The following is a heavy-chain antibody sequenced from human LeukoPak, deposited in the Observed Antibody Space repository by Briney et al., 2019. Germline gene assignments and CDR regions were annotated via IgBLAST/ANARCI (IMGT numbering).Heavy chain of an antibody. Sequence: SETLSLTCTVSGGSISSSRYYWGWIRQPPGKGLEWIGSIYYSGSTYYNPSLKSRVTISVDTSKNQFSLKLSSVTAADTAVYYCARHYYDVWSGYYRFDYWGQGTLVTVSS. D-gene: IGHD3-3*01. J-gene: IGHJ4*02. V-gene: IGHV4-39*01. CDR3: ARHYYDVWSGYYRFDY. CDR2: IYYSGST. CDR1: GGSISSSRYY.